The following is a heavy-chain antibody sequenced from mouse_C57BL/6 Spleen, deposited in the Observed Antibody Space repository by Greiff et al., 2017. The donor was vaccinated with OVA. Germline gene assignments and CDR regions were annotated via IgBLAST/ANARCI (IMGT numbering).Heavy chain of an antibody. D-gene: IGHD2-1*01. CDR2: IRSKSNNYAT. V-gene: IGHV10-1*01. Sequence: EADGGLVQPKGSLKLSCAASGFSFNTYAMNWVRQAPGKGLEWVARIRSKSNNYATYYADSVKDRFTLSRDDSESMLYLQMNNLKTEDTAMYYCVRNYLYYYAMDYWGQGTSVTVSS. J-gene: IGHJ4*01. CDR1: GFSFNTYA. CDR3: VRNYLYYYAMDY.